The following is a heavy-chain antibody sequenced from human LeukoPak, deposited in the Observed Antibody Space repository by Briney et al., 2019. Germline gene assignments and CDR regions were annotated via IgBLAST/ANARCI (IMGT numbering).Heavy chain of an antibody. J-gene: IGHJ5*02. CDR3: ARGGSGGSRWYGHRFDP. CDR2: INHSGST. V-gene: IGHV4-34*01. CDR1: GGSFSGYY. Sequence: SETLSLTCAVYGGSFSGYYWSWIRHPPGKGLEWMGEINHSGSTNYNPSLKSRVTIPVDTSKNKFHLKLNSVTAADTAVYYCARGGSGGSRWYGHRFDPWGQGTLVTVSS. D-gene: IGHD6-13*01.